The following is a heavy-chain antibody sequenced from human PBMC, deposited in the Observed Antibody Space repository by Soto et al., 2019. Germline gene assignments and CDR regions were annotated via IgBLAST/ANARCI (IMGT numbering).Heavy chain of an antibody. CDR3: AKASRWLVSDSRFDP. D-gene: IGHD6-19*01. J-gene: IGHJ5*02. V-gene: IGHV3-23*01. CDR2: ISGSGGST. Sequence: GGSLRLSCAAPGFTFSSYAMSWVRQAPGKGLEWVSAISGSGGSTYYADSVKGRFTISRDNSKNTLYLQMNSLRAEDTAVYYCAKASRWLVSDSRFDPWGQGTLVTVSS. CDR1: GFTFSSYA.